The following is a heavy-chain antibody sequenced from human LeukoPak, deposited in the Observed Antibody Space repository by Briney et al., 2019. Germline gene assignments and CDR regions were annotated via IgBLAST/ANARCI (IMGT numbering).Heavy chain of an antibody. CDR2: IFGSGGST. CDR1: GFTFSSYA. CDR3: AKTTTGYSSGRYPGWPVDY. V-gene: IGHV3-23*01. D-gene: IGHD6-19*01. Sequence: GGSLRLSCAAPGFTFSSYAMYWVRQAPGKGLEWVSGIFGSGGSTHYADSVKGRFTISRDNSKNTVYLQMNSLRAEDTAVYYCAKTTTGYSSGRYPGWPVDYWGQGTLVTVSS. J-gene: IGHJ4*02.